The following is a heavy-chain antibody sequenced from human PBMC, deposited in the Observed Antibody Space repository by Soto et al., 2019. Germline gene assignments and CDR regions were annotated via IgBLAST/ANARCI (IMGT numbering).Heavy chain of an antibody. CDR1: GGTFRNYP. J-gene: IGHJ4*02. CDR3: ERGPLVVLNYFES. Sequence: QVQLVQSGAEVKKPGSSVKVSCKASGGTFRNYPINWVRQAPGQGLEWMGSIFPLTDIPDYAQNFQARLTISADKSTNTAYMELSSLTSDDTAMYFCERGPLVVLNYFESWGQGTLVTVSS. CDR2: IFPLTDIP. V-gene: IGHV1-69*02.